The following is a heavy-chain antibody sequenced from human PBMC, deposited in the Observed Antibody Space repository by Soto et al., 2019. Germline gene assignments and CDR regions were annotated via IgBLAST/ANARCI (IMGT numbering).Heavy chain of an antibody. J-gene: IGHJ4*02. Sequence: QVQLVQSGAEVKKPGSSVKVSCKASGGTFSSYAISWVRQAPGQGLEWMGGIIPIFGTANYAQKFQGRVTITADESTSTAYRELSSLRSEDTAVYYCARAGQAATTGDYYFDSWGQGPLVTVSS. CDR2: IIPIFGTA. V-gene: IGHV1-69*12. D-gene: IGHD2-15*01. CDR3: ARAGQAATTGDYYFDS. CDR1: GGTFSSYA.